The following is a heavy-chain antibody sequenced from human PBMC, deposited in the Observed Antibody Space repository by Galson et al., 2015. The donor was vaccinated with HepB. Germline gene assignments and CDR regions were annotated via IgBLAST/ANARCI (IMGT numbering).Heavy chain of an antibody. CDR1: GFTFSDYA. CDR3: SRDPIGVSILRGVILPVGGMDF. D-gene: IGHD3-10*01. CDR2: ISYDGTET. V-gene: IGHV3-30*04. Sequence: SLRLSCAASGFTFSDYAMHWVRQAPGKGLEWVAVISYDGTETYYGDSVKGRFTISRDNSQNTLYVQMSSLRPEDTAVYYCSRDPIGVSILRGVILPVGGMDFWGQGSTVIVSS. J-gene: IGHJ6*02.